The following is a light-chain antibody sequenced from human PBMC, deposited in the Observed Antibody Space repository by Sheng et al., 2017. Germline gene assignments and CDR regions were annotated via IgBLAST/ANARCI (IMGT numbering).Light chain of an antibody. CDR3: QQYGTSPLT. CDR1: QSVVSNY. V-gene: IGKV3-20*01. Sequence: EVVLTQSPATLSVSPGERATLSCRASQSVVSNYLAWYQQKPGQAPSLLVYDASTRATGIPDRFSGSGSGTDFSLTISRLEPDDLAVYYCQQYGTSPLTFGGGTKVEIK. J-gene: IGKJ4*01. CDR2: DAS.